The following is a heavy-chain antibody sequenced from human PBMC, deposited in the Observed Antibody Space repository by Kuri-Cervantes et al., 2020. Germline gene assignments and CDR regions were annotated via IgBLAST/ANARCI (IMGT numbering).Heavy chain of an antibody. Sequence: SETLSLTCAVYGGSFSGYYWSWIRQPPGKGLEWIGEINHSGSTNYNPSPKSRVTISVDTSKNQVSLKLSSVTAADTAVYYCARDGSGDYVNAFDSWGQGTMVTVSS. V-gene: IGHV4-34*01. J-gene: IGHJ3*02. CDR1: GGSFSGYY. CDR2: INHSGST. D-gene: IGHD4-17*01. CDR3: ARDGSGDYVNAFDS.